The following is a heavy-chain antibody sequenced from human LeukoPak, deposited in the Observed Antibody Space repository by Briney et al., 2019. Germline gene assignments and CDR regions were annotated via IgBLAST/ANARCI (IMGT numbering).Heavy chain of an antibody. V-gene: IGHV3-33*01. J-gene: IGHJ3*02. CDR2: IWYDGSNK. Sequence: GRSLRLSCAASGFTFSSYGMHWVRQAPGKGLEWVAVIWYDGSNKYYADSVKGRFTISRDNSKNTLYLQMNSLRAEDTAVYYCARGCSGGSCDAFDIWGQGTMVTVSS. D-gene: IGHD2-15*01. CDR1: GFTFSSYG. CDR3: ARGCSGGSCDAFDI.